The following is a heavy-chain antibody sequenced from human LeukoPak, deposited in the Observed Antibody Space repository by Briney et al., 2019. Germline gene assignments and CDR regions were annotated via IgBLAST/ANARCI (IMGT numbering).Heavy chain of an antibody. Sequence: PSETLSLTCTVSGGSISSYYWSWIRQPPGKGLEWIGYIYYSGSTNYNPSLKSRVTISVDTSKNQFSLKLSSVTAADTAVYYCARDPYYYDSSGHSSSHAFDIWGQGTMVTVSS. CDR1: GGSISSYY. D-gene: IGHD3-22*01. V-gene: IGHV4-59*01. CDR3: ARDPYYYDSSGHSSSHAFDI. CDR2: IYYSGST. J-gene: IGHJ3*02.